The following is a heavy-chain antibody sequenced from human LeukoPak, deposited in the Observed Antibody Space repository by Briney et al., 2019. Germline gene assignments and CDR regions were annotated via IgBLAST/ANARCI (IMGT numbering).Heavy chain of an antibody. CDR3: GHNS. CDR2: ISYDGSSK. Sequence: GRSLRLSCAASGLTFSRSAMHWVRQAPGKGLEWVAGISYDGSSKYYADSVEGRFTISRDNPKNTMFLQMNSLRVEDTAVYYCGHNSWGQGTLVTVSS. J-gene: IGHJ4*02. V-gene: IGHV3-30*04. CDR1: GLTFSRSA.